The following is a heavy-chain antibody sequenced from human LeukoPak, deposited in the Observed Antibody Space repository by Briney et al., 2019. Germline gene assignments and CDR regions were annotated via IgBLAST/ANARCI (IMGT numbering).Heavy chain of an antibody. V-gene: IGHV3-30*02. D-gene: IGHD3-22*01. CDR3: AKLGYLHYYDSSGPDY. J-gene: IGHJ4*02. CDR1: GFTFSTYG. Sequence: PGGSLRLSCAASGFTFSTYGMHWVPQAPGKGLEWVAFIRNDGSDKYYADSVKGRCTISRDNSKKTLYLQMNSLRAEDTAIYYCAKLGYLHYYDSSGPDYWGQGTLVTVSS. CDR2: IRNDGSDK.